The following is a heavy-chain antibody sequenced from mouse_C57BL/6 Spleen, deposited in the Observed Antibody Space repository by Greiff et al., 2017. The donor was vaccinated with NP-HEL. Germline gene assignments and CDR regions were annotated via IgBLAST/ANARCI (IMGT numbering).Heavy chain of an antibody. CDR1: GFTFSDYY. D-gene: IGHD2-4*01. CDR2: INYDGSST. Sequence: EVKVVESEGGLVQPGSSMKLSCTASGFTFSDYYMAWVRQVPEKGLEWVANINYDGSSTYYLDSLKSRFIISRDNAKNILYLQMSSLKSEDTATYYCARENYDYSYAMDYWGQGTSVTVSS. CDR3: ARENYDYSYAMDY. V-gene: IGHV5-16*01. J-gene: IGHJ4*01.